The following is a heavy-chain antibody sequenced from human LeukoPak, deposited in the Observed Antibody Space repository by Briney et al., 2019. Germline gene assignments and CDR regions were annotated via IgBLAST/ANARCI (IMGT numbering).Heavy chain of an antibody. CDR3: ARDGLISAPVQLERPLDAYYFDY. CDR2: IFYSGST. J-gene: IGHJ4*02. CDR1: GGSISSYY. D-gene: IGHD1-1*01. Sequence: SETLSLTCTVSGGSISSYYWTWIRQPPGKGLEWLGYIFYSGSTNYIPSLRSRVTISVDTSKNQFSLKLSSVTAADTAVYYCARDGLISAPVQLERPLDAYYFDYWGQGTLVTVSS. V-gene: IGHV4-59*12.